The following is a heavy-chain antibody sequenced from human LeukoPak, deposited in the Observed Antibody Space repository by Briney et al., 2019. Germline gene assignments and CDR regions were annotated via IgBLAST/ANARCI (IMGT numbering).Heavy chain of an antibody. D-gene: IGHD3-22*01. CDR2: ISSSSSYT. J-gene: IGHJ5*02. CDR1: GFTFSDYY. CDR3: ARDQKTTYYYDSSGYYRHNWFDP. Sequence: GGSLRLSCAASGFTFSDYYMSWIRQAPGKGLEWVSYISSSSSYTNYADSVKGRFTISRDNAKYSLYLQMNSLRAEDTPVYYCARDQKTTYYYDSSGYYRHNWFDPWGQGTLVTVSS. V-gene: IGHV3-11*06.